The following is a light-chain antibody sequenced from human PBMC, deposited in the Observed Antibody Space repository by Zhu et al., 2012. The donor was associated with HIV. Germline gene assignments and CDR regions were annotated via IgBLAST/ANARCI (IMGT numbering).Light chain of an antibody. Sequence: TVTSRVTITCRASQNITTYLAWYQQKTGKAPKLLIYKASSLESGVPSRFSGSGSGTEFTLAISSLQPDDFATYYCQQYNSYPPAFGQGTKVEIK. V-gene: IGKV1-5*03. CDR1: QNITTY. CDR3: QQYNSYPPA. CDR2: KAS. J-gene: IGKJ1*01.